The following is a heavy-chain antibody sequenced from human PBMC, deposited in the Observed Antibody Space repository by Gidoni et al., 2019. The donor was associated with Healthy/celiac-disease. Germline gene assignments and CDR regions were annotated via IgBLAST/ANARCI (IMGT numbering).Heavy chain of an antibody. J-gene: IGHJ5*02. V-gene: IGHV4-30-4*01. Sequence: QLQLQESGPGLVKPSQTLSLTCTFSGGSISSGDYYWSWIRQPPGKGMDWIGYIYYSGSIYYNPSLKSRVTISVDTSKNQFSLKLSSVTAADTAVYYCARRGYDFWRSQDWFDPWGQGTLVTVSS. D-gene: IGHD3-3*01. CDR3: ARRGYDFWRSQDWFDP. CDR1: GGSISSGDYY. CDR2: IYYSGSI.